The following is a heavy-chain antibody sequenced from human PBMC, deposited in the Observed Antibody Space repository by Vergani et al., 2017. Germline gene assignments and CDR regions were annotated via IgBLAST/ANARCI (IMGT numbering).Heavy chain of an antibody. CDR3: ARRGHVRRLATDY. J-gene: IGHJ4*02. Sequence: EVQLVESGGGLVQPGGSLRLSCAASGFTFSSYWMSWVRQAPGKGLEWVANIKQDGSEKYYVDSVKGRFTISRDNAKNSLYLQMNSLRAEDMAVNYCARRGHVRRLATDYWGQGTLVTVSS. V-gene: IGHV3-7*01. D-gene: IGHD1-26*01. CDR2: IKQDGSEK. CDR1: GFTFSSYW.